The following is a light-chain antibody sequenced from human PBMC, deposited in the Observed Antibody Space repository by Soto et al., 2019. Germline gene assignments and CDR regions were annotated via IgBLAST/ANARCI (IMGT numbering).Light chain of an antibody. J-gene: IGLJ3*02. Sequence: QSVLTQPPSASGSPGQSVAISCTGTSSDVGGYNYVSWYQHHPGKAPKLMIYEVSRRPSGVSDRFSGSKSGNTASLTVSGRQAEDEADYYGSSYSGSSTWVFGGGTKVTVL. V-gene: IGLV2-8*01. CDR3: SSYSGSSTWV. CDR2: EVS. CDR1: SSDVGGYNY.